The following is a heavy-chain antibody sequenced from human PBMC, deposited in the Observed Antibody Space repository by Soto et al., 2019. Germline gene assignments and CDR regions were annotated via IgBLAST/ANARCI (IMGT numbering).Heavy chain of an antibody. CDR1: GFTFSSYG. CDR3: AKDPGLYGSGREDWFAP. D-gene: IGHD3-10*01. J-gene: IGHJ5*02. Sequence: QVQLVESGGGVVQPGRSLRLSCAASGFTFSSYGMHWVRQAPGKGLEWVAVISYDGSNKYYADSVKGRFTISRDNSKNALYLQMNSLRAEDTAVYYCAKDPGLYGSGREDWFAPGGQGTLVTVSS. V-gene: IGHV3-30*18. CDR2: ISYDGSNK.